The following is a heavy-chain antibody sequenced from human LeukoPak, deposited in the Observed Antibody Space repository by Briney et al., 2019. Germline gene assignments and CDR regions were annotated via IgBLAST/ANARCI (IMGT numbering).Heavy chain of an antibody. CDR2: INPNSGGT. CDR3: TRGGGYSSSWYEAY. V-gene: IGHV1-2*02. J-gene: IGHJ4*02. Sequence: ASVKVSCKASGYTFTGYYMHWVRQAPGQGLGWMGWINPNSGGTNYAQKFQGRVTMTSDTSISTAYMELSGLRSDDTALYYCTRGGGYSSSWYEAYWGQGTLVTVSS. D-gene: IGHD6-13*01. CDR1: GYTFTGYY.